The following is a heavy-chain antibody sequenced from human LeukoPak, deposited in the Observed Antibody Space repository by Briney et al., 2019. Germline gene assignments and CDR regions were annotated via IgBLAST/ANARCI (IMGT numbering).Heavy chain of an antibody. CDR2: ISSSSTTI. Sequence: PGGSLRLSCAASGFTFKNSWMSWVRQAPGKGLEWVSYISSSSTTIYYAESVKGRFTISRDNAKNSLYLQMNSLRAEDTAVYYCAGSSSSLFDYWGQGTLVTVSS. V-gene: IGHV3-48*04. D-gene: IGHD6-6*01. J-gene: IGHJ4*02. CDR1: GFTFKNSW. CDR3: AGSSSSLFDY.